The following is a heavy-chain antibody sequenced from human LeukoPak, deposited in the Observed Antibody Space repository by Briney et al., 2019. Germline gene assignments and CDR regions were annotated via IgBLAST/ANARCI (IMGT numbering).Heavy chain of an antibody. CDR1: GFTFSSYA. J-gene: IGHJ4*02. CDR3: AKRGIVIRGILVIGYHQEAYHYDY. V-gene: IGHV3-23*01. D-gene: IGHD3-10*01. Sequence: PGGSLRLSCAASGFTFSSYAMSWVRQAPGKGLEWVSAISGSGGSTYYADSVKGRFTISRDNSKNTLYLQMSSLRAEDTAVYFCAKRGIVIRGILVIGYHQEAYHYDYWGQGVLVTVSS. CDR2: ISGSGGST.